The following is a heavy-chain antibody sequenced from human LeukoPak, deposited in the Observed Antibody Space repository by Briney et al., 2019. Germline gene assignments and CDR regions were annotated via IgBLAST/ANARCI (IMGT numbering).Heavy chain of an antibody. CDR3: AGSYGSSGFADN. Sequence: PGGSLRLSCAASGVTFSDYYMTWIRQAPGKGLEWVSYISYSGRTIYYADSVRGRFTISRDNAKNSLYLEMKSLRAEDTAVYYCAGSYGSSGFADNWGQGTLVTVSS. J-gene: IGHJ4*02. CDR2: ISYSGRTI. V-gene: IGHV3-11*01. CDR1: GVTFSDYY. D-gene: IGHD3-22*01.